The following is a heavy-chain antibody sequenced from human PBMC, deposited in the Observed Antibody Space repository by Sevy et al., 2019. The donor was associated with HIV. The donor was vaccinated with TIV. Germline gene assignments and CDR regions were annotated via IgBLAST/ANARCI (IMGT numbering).Heavy chain of an antibody. Sequence: ASVKVSCKASGYTFTSYGISWVRQAPGQGLEWMGWISAYNGNTNYAQKLQGRVTMTTDTSTSTAYMELRSLRSDDTAVYYCARVGGYDFCSGSLEYYYYYGMDVWGQGTTVTVSS. J-gene: IGHJ6*02. D-gene: IGHD3-3*01. CDR2: ISAYNGNT. V-gene: IGHV1-18*01. CDR3: ARVGGYDFCSGSLEYYYYYGMDV. CDR1: GYTFTSYG.